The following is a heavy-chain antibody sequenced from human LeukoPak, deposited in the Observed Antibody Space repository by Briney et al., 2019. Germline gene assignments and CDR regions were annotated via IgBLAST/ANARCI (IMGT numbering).Heavy chain of an antibody. CDR3: ARGPLSSYYYYYGMDV. J-gene: IGHJ6*04. D-gene: IGHD2/OR15-2a*01. CDR1: GFTVSSNY. Sequence: GGSLRLSCAASGFTVSSNYMSWVRQAPGKGLEWVSVIYSGGSTYYADSVKGRFTISRDNSKNTLYLQMNSLRAEDTAVYYCARGPLSSYYYYYGMDVWGKGTTVTVSS. CDR2: IYSGGST. V-gene: IGHV3-53*01.